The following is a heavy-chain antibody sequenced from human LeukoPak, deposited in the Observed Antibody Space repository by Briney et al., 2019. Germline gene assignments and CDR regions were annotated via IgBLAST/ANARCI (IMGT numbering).Heavy chain of an antibody. V-gene: IGHV4-4*02. Sequence: SGTLSLTCAVSGGSISSSNWWSWVRQPPGKGLEWIGEIYHSGSTNYNPSLKSRVTISVDKSKNQFSLKLSSVTAADTAVYYCARVSGAIVNSYYFDYWGQGTLVTVSS. D-gene: IGHD5-18*01. CDR1: GGSISSSNW. J-gene: IGHJ4*02. CDR2: IYHSGST. CDR3: ARVSGAIVNSYYFDY.